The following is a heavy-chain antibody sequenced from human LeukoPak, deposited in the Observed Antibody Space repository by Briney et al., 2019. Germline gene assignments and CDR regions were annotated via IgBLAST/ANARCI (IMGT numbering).Heavy chain of an antibody. V-gene: IGHV4-59*11. CDR1: DDSFSSHY. CDR3: ARDLVTVTKGFDI. D-gene: IGHD4-17*01. CDR2: ISYIGST. J-gene: IGHJ3*02. Sequence: SETLSLTCAVSDDSFSSHYWTWIRHPPGKGLEWIGYISYIGSTNYNPSPKSRVTISIDTSKNQFSLKLSSVTAADTAVYYCARDLVTVTKGFDIWGQGTMVSVSS.